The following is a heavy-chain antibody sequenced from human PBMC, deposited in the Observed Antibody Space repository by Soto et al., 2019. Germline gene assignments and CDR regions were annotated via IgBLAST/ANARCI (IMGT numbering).Heavy chain of an antibody. J-gene: IGHJ4*02. Sequence: QVQLQESGPGLVKPSETLTLASSVSGHSITHNYWSWIRQPPGKGLEWIAYISHSSRVNYNPSIKSRVSNSLDTAKNQFSLRVNSLTPADKAVNYCARTQGSGVSDSWGQGTLVTVTS. V-gene: IGHV4-59*01. D-gene: IGHD3-3*01. CDR1: GHSITHNY. CDR3: ARTQGSGVSDS. CDR2: ISHSSRV.